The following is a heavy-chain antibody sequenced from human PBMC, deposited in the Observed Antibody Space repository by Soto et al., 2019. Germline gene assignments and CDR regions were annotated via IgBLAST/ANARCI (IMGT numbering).Heavy chain of an antibody. CDR2: FFSYAER. J-gene: IGHJ6*02. CDR1: GFSLTNGSMG. D-gene: IGHD4-17*01. V-gene: IGHV2-26*01. CDR3: ARMDGDENDYGLDV. Sequence: QVTLKESGPVLVKPTETLTLTCSVSGFSLTNGSMGVRWIRQPPGKALEWLAHFFSYAERSYSTSMQSRLNLYKDSSGSQVVLTMTNMAPADTATYFCARMDGDENDYGLDVWGHGIAVTVSS.